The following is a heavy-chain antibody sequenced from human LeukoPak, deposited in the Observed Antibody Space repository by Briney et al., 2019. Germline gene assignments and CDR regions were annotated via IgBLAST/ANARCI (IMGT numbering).Heavy chain of an antibody. CDR1: GFTFSSYS. CDR3: ARDRSGGSGSDS. J-gene: IGHJ4*02. V-gene: IGHV3-21*01. D-gene: IGHD2-15*01. Sequence: GGSLRLSCAASGFTFSSYSMNWVRQAPGKGLEWVSFISTSSAYIFYADSVKGRFTISGDNAKNSLYLQMNGLRAEDTALYYCARDRSGGSGSDSWGQGTLVTVSS. CDR2: ISTSSAYI.